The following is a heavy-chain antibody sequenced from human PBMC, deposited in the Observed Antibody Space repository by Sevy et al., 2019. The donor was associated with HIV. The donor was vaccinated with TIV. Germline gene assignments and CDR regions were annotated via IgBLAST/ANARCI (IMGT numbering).Heavy chain of an antibody. Sequence: ASVKVSCMVSGYTLSELSMHWVRQAPGKGLEWMGSFDPEDDETIYAQKFQGRVTMTEDTSTDTAYMELNNLRSEDTAVYYCAKTEDYYDSSGSPFDYWGQGTLVTVSS. V-gene: IGHV1-24*01. J-gene: IGHJ4*02. CDR3: AKTEDYYDSSGSPFDY. CDR2: FDPEDDET. D-gene: IGHD3-22*01. CDR1: GYTLSELS.